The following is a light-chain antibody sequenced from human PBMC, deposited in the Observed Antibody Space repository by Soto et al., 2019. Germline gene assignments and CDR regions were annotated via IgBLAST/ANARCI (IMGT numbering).Light chain of an antibody. V-gene: IGKV1-27*01. Sequence: DIQMTQSPSSLSASVGDRVTITCRASQGISNYLAWYQQKPGKVPKLLIYAASTLQSGLPSRFSGGGSGTDFTLTISSVQPEDLANFYCQKYISAPGTFGQGTKVEIK. J-gene: IGKJ1*01. CDR2: AAS. CDR1: QGISNY. CDR3: QKYISAPGT.